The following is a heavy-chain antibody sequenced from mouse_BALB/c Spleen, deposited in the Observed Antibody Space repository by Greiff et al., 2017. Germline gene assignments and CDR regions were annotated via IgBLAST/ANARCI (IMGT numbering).Heavy chain of an antibody. D-gene: IGHD2-1*01. CDR3: ARYGNYYFDY. V-gene: IGHV5-9*03. J-gene: IGHJ2*01. CDR2: ISSGGGNT. Sequence: EVQLQESGGGLVKPGGSLKLSCAASGFTFSSYTMSWVRQTPEKRLEWVATISSGGGNTYYPDSVKGRFTISRDNAKNNLYLQMSSLRSEDTALYYCARYGNYYFDYWGQGTTLTVSS. CDR1: GFTFSSYT.